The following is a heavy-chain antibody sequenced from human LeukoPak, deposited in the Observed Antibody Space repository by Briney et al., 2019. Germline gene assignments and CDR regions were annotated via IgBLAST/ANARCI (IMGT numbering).Heavy chain of an antibody. V-gene: IGHV4-30-2*01. CDR2: IYHSGST. CDR1: GGSISSGGYY. Sequence: SETLSLTCTVSGGSISSGGYYWSWIRQPPGKGLEWIGYIYHSGSTYYNPSLKSRVTISVDRSKNQFSLKLSSVTAADTAVYYCAREKSPERKTWLQLGAFDVWGQGTVVTVSS. J-gene: IGHJ3*01. CDR3: AREKSPERKTWLQLGAFDV. D-gene: IGHD5-24*01.